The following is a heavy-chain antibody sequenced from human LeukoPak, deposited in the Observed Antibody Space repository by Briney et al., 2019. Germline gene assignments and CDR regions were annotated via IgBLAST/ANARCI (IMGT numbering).Heavy chain of an antibody. CDR2: ISSSGSTI. Sequence: GGSLRLCCAASGFTFSSYEMNWVRQAPGKGLEWVSYISSSGSTIYYADSVKGRFTISRDNAKNSLYLQMNSLRAEDTAVYYCARDSGYYYYYYMDVWGKGTTVTISS. J-gene: IGHJ6*03. CDR3: ARDSGYYYYYYMDV. D-gene: IGHD3-10*01. V-gene: IGHV3-48*03. CDR1: GFTFSSYE.